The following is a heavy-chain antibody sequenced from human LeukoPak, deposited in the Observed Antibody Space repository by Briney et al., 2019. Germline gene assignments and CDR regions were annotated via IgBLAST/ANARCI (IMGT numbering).Heavy chain of an antibody. CDR2: IRSSSSNI. CDR1: GFTFSSYS. V-gene: IGHV3-21*01. CDR3: ARPTYCGGNCYYFPDY. J-gene: IGHJ4*02. D-gene: IGHD2-21*01. Sequence: GGSLRLSCAASGFTFSSYSMNWVRQAPGKGLEWVSSIRSSSSNIYYGDSVTGRATISRDNAKNSLYLQMNSLRDEETAVYYCARPTYCGGNCYYFPDYWGQGTLVTVSS.